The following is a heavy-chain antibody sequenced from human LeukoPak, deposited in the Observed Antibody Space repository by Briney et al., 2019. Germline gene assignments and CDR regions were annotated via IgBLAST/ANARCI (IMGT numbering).Heavy chain of an antibody. CDR2: IYPGDSDT. CDR1: GYSFTSYW. V-gene: IGHV5-51*01. Sequence: GESLKISGKGSGYSFTSYWIGWVRQMPGKGLEWMGIIYPGDSDTRYSPSFQGQVTISADKSISTAYLQWSSLKASDTAMYYCASTVEAYCGGDCPLDYWGQGTLVTVSS. J-gene: IGHJ4*02. CDR3: ASTVEAYCGGDCPLDY. D-gene: IGHD2-21*02.